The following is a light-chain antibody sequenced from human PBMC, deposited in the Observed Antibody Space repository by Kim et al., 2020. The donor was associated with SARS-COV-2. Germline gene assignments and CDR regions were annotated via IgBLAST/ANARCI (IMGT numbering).Light chain of an antibody. Sequence: LAPGERAPRSCRASQSVSSYVAGYQQKPGQAPRLLIYDASNRATGIPARFSGSGSGTDFTLTISSLEPEDFAVYYCQQRSNWPLTFGGGTKVDIK. V-gene: IGKV3-11*01. CDR3: QQRSNWPLT. CDR2: DAS. J-gene: IGKJ4*01. CDR1: QSVSSY.